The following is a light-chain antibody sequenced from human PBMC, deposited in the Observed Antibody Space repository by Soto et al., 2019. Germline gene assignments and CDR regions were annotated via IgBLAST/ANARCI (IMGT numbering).Light chain of an antibody. Sequence: QSVLAQPASVSGSPGQSITISCTGTSSDVGGFNYVSWYQQHPGKPPKLLIFDVYSRPSGISNRFSGSKSGNTASLTISGLQAEDEDDYYCSSYTTSTSYVFGARTKVTVL. CDR1: SSDVGGFNY. CDR2: DVY. V-gene: IGLV2-14*01. CDR3: SSYTTSTSYV. J-gene: IGLJ1*01.